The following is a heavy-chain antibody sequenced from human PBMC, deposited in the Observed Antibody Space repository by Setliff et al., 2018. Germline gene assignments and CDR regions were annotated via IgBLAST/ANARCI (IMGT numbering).Heavy chain of an antibody. D-gene: IGHD3-10*01. CDR3: ARTYYYASGRSGYYYYYYYMDV. CDR1: GGFINNGDYN. V-gene: IGHV4-39*01. J-gene: IGHJ6*03. CDR2: LYYSGST. Sequence: PSETLSLTCTVSGGFINNGDYNWGWVRQPPGEGLECVGSLYYSGSTYYNPSLKSRVTISVDTSKTQFSLNLRFVTAADTAIYYCARTYYYASGRSGYYYYYYYMDVWGKGTTVTVSS.